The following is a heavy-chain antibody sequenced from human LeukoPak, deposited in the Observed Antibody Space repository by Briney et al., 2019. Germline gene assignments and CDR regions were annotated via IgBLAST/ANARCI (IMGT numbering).Heavy chain of an antibody. CDR2: ISASGDTI. CDR3: AGYTDY. V-gene: IGHV3-48*03. CDR1: GFTFSSYQ. Sequence: PGGSLRLSCEASGFTFSSYQMNWVRQAPGKGLEWVSYISASGDTIFYADSVKGRFTISRDNAKNSLYLQMNSLRAEDTAVYYCAGYTDYWGQGTLVTVSS. D-gene: IGHD3-16*02. J-gene: IGHJ4*02.